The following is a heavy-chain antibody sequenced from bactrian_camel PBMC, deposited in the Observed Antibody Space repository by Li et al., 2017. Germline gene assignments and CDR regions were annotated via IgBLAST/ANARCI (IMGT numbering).Heavy chain of an antibody. J-gene: IGHJ4*01. D-gene: IGHD5*01. CDR2: ISASATQT. CDR1: GFTFSNNW. CDR3: AAPGDYALGIGPRTWYSH. V-gene: IGHV3S1*01. Sequence: QLVESGGGLVQPGGSLTLSCAASGFTFSNNWVHWVRQAPGKGLEWVAVISASATQTYYMESVKGRFTISQDSAKNTLYLQMNSLKTEDTAVYYCAAPGDYALGIGPRTWYSHWGQGTQVTVS.